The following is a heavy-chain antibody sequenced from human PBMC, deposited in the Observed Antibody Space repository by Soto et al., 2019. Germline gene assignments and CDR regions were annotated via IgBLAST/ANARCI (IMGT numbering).Heavy chain of an antibody. Sequence: SETLSLTCTVSGGSISSYYWSWIRQPPGKGLEWIGYIYYSGSTNYNPSLKSRVTISVDTSKNQFSLKLSSVTAADTAVYFCAGGRRGVDYWGQGTLVTVSS. V-gene: IGHV4-59*01. J-gene: IGHJ4*02. D-gene: IGHD3-10*01. CDR2: IYYSGST. CDR1: GGSISSYY. CDR3: AGGRRGVDY.